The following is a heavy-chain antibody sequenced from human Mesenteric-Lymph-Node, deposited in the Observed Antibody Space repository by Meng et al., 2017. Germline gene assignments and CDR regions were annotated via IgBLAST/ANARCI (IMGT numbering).Heavy chain of an antibody. V-gene: IGHV3-43D*03. D-gene: IGHD6-19*01. CDR1: GFTFDDYA. CDR3: AKSMALERSGRYTDYGMDV. J-gene: IGHJ6*02. Sequence: GESLKISCAASGFTFDDYAMHWVRQAPGKGLEWVSLISWDGGSTYYADSVKGRFTISRDNSKNSLYLQMNSLRAEDTALYYCAKSMALERSGRYTDYGMDVWGQGTTVTVSS. CDR2: ISWDGGST.